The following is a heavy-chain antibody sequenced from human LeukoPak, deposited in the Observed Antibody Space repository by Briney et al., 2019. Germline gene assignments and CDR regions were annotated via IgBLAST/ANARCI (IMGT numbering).Heavy chain of an antibody. CDR2: IYYSGST. CDR3: ARGPREYYDSSGYPPIDY. CDR1: GGSISSSSYY. V-gene: IGHV4-39*01. Sequence: SETLSLTCTVSGGSISSSSYYWGWIRQPPGKGLEWIGSIYYSGSTYYNPSLKSRVTISVDTSKNQFSLKLSSVTAADTAVYYCARGPREYYDSSGYPPIDYWGQGTLVTVSS. D-gene: IGHD3-22*01. J-gene: IGHJ4*02.